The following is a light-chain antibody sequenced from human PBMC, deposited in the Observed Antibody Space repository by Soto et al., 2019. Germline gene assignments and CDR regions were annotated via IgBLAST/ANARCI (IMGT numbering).Light chain of an antibody. Sequence: EIVLTQSPGTLSLSPGERATLSCRASHSVSSTYLAWYQQKPGQAPRLLIYGASRRATGIPYRFSGSGSGTNFTLTISRREPEDFAVYYCHQCGSPPSLTFGQGTKVEI. V-gene: IGKV3-20*01. CDR3: HQCGSPPSLT. CDR1: HSVSSTY. CDR2: GAS. J-gene: IGKJ2*01.